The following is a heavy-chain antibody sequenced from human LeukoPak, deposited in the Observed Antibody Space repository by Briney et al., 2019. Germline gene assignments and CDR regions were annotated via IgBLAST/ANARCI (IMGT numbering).Heavy chain of an antibody. D-gene: IGHD2-2*01. V-gene: IGHV4-34*01. CDR3: ARGRGSSLDY. Sequence: SETLSLTCAVYGGSFSGYYWSWIRQPPGKGLEWIGEINHSGSTNYNPSLKSRVTISVDTSTNQFSLKPSSVPAADTAVYYCARGRGSSLDYWGQGTLVTVSS. J-gene: IGHJ4*02. CDR1: GGSFSGYY. CDR2: INHSGST.